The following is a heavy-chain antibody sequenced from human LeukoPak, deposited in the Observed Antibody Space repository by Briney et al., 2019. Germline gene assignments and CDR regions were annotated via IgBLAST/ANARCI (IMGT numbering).Heavy chain of an antibody. CDR3: ARLANPSGYWD. Sequence: GGSLRLSCAVSGFTVSSNYMNWVRQAPGRGLECVSIVYSSGATFYADSVKGRFTISRDSSKNTLYLQMDSLRPEDTATYYCARLANPSGYWDWGQGTLVTVSS. D-gene: IGHD3-22*01. V-gene: IGHV3-53*01. CDR1: GFTVSSNY. CDR2: VYSSGAT. J-gene: IGHJ4*02.